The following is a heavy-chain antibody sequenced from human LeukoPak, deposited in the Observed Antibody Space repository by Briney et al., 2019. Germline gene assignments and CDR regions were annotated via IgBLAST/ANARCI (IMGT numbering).Heavy chain of an antibody. D-gene: IGHD7-27*01. J-gene: IGHJ5*02. V-gene: IGHV3-33*01. CDR3: TRNWGSDNWFDP. CDR2: IWYDGSKK. CDR1: GFTFSSYG. Sequence: GRSLRLSCAASGFTFSSYGMHWVRQAPGKGLEWVAVIWYDGSKKYYLDSVKGRFTISRDNSQNMLYLQMNSLRAEDTAVYYCTRNWGSDNWFDPWGQGTLVTVSS.